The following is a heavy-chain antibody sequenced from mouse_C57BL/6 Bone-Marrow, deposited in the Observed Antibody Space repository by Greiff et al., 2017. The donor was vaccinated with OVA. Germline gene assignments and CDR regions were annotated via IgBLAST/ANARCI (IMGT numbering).Heavy chain of an antibody. Sequence: VQLQQSGPGLVQPSQSLSITCTVSGFSLTSYGVHWVRQSPGKGLEWLGVIWSGGSTDYNAAFISRLSISKDNSKSQVFFKMNSLQADDTAIYYCARHGRAWFAYWGQGTLVTVSA. CDR3: ARHGRAWFAY. J-gene: IGHJ3*01. CDR1: GFSLTSYG. CDR2: IWSGGST. V-gene: IGHV2-2*01.